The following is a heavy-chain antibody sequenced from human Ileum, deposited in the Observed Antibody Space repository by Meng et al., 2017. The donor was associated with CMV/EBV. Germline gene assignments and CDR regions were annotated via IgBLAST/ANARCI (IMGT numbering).Heavy chain of an antibody. Sequence: GESLKISCVASGFVFDDFDISWVRLIPGKGLEWVSGAKWNGDKAGYADSVEGRFTVSRDNAKNSLYLQMDSLRDEDSGFYYCARETSAVPRMFDIWGQGTRVT. CDR1: GFVFDDFD. J-gene: IGHJ4*02. CDR3: ARETSAVPRMFDI. CDR2: AKWNGDKA. D-gene: IGHD2-15*01. V-gene: IGHV3-20*04.